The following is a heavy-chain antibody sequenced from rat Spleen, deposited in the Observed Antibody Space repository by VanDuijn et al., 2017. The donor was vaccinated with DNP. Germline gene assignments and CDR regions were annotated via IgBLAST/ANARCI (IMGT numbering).Heavy chain of an antibody. CDR3: ARNYGYNSLYAMDA. CDR1: GYSITRNY. CDR2: ISYSGST. J-gene: IGHJ4*01. V-gene: IGHV3-1*01. D-gene: IGHD1-9*01. Sequence: EVQLQESGPGLVKPSQSLSLTCSVTGYSITRNYWGWIRKSPGNKMEWIGHISYSGSTSYNPSLKSRISITRDTSKNQFFLQSNSVTTEDTATYYCARNYGYNSLYAMDAWGQGTSVTVSS.